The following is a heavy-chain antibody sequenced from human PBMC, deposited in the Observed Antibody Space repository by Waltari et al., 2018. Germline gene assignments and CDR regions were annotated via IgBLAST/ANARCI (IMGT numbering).Heavy chain of an antibody. CDR1: GGSFSGCY. Sequence: QVQLQQWGAGLLKPSETLSLTCAVYGGSFSGCYWSWIRQPPGKGLEWIGEINHSGSTNYNPSLKSRVTISVDTSKNQFSLKLSSVTAADTAVYYCARRAAGPGEFDYWGQGTLVTVSS. V-gene: IGHV4-34*01. CDR2: INHSGST. CDR3: ARRAAGPGEFDY. J-gene: IGHJ4*02. D-gene: IGHD6-13*01.